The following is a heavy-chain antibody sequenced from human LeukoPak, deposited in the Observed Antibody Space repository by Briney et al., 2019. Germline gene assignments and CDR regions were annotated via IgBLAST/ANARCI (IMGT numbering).Heavy chain of an antibody. J-gene: IGHJ3*02. CDR2: IYSSGST. CDR3: ARGGGGNYLGNGFHS. Sequence: SETLSLTCTVSGGSISSYYWSWIRQPAGKGLEWIGRIYSSGSTNYNPSLNSRVTVSLDTSKNQFSLKLSSVTAADTAVYYCARGGGGNYLGNGFHSWGQGTMVAVPS. CDR1: GGSISSYY. V-gene: IGHV4-4*07. D-gene: IGHD1-7*01.